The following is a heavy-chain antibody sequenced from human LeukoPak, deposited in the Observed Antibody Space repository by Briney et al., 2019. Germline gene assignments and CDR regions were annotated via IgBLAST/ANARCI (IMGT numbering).Heavy chain of an antibody. CDR1: GYTFTSYG. J-gene: IGHJ6*02. CDR3: ARGVLNYDFWSGYQYYYYHGMDV. Sequence: RASVKVSCTASGYTFTSYGISWVRQAPGQGLEWMGWISAYNGNTNYAQKLRGRVTMTTDTSTSTAYMELRSLRSDDTAVYYCARGVLNYDFWSGYQYYYYHGMDVWGQGTTVTVSS. D-gene: IGHD3-3*01. CDR2: ISAYNGNT. V-gene: IGHV1-18*01.